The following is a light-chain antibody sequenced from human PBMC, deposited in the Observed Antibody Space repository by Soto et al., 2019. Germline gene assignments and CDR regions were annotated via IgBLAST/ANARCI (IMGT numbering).Light chain of an antibody. J-gene: IGLJ2*01. CDR2: DVS. Sequence: QSVLTQPRSVSGSPGQSVTISCTGTSRDVGGYNYVSWYQQHPGKAPKLMIFDVSKRPSGVPDRFSGFKSGNTASLTISGLQAEDDADYYCCSYAGAYTFGAFGGGTKLTVL. V-gene: IGLV2-11*01. CDR1: SRDVGGYNY. CDR3: CSYAGAYTFGA.